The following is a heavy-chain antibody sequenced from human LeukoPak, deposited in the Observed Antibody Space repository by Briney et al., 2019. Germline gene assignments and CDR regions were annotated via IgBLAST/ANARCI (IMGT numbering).Heavy chain of an antibody. Sequence: QAGGSLRLSCAASGFTFSSYAMHWVRQAPGKGLEWVAVISYDGSNKYYADSVKGRFTISRDNAKNSLYLQMNSLRAEDTAVYYCARPNHSFDTSGHYSPSDYWGQGTLVTVSS. CDR1: GFTFSSYA. CDR3: ARPNHSFDTSGHYSPSDY. J-gene: IGHJ4*02. V-gene: IGHV3-30-3*01. CDR2: ISYDGSNK. D-gene: IGHD3-22*01.